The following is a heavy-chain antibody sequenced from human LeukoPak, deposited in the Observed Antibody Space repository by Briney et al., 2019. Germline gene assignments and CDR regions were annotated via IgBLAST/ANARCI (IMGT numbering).Heavy chain of an antibody. CDR2: IYYSGST. J-gene: IGHJ6*03. V-gene: IGHV4-39*07. D-gene: IGHD2-21*02. CDR1: GGSISSSSYY. CDR3: ASGYCGGDCYWANYYYYYMDV. Sequence: SETLSLTCTVSGGSISSSSYYWGWIRQPPGKGLEWIGSIYYSGSTYYNPSLKSRVTISVDTSKNQFSLKLSSVTAADTAVYYCASGYCGGDCYWANYYYYYMDVWGKGTTVTISS.